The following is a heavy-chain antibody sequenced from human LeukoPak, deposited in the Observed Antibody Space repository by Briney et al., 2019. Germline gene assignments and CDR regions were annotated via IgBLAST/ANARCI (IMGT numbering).Heavy chain of an antibody. CDR3: ARVVPAAIWGGYYFDY. CDR1: GGSISSGGYS. J-gene: IGHJ4*02. V-gene: IGHV4-30-2*01. CDR2: IYHSEST. Sequence: PSGTLSLTCAVSGGSISSGGYSWSWIRQPPGKGLEWIGYIYHSESTYYNPSLKSRVTISVDRSKNQFSLKLSSVTAADTAVYYCARVVPAAIWGGYYFDYWGQGTLVTVSS. D-gene: IGHD2-2*02.